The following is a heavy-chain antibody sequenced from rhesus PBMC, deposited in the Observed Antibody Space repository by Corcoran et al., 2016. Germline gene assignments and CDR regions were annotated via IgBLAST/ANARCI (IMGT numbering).Heavy chain of an antibody. D-gene: IGHD1-44*02. CDR2: VDPEDGEA. CDR1: GYTFTDYY. CDR3: ATDARGGSYSVDY. Sequence: EVQLVQSGAEVKKPGASVKISCKASGYTFTDYYLHWVRQAPGKGLEWMGRVDPEDGEATHAQKFQDRVTITADTSTDTAYMELSSLRSEDTAVYYCATDARGGSYSVDYWGQGVLVTVSS. V-gene: IGHV1-111*02. J-gene: IGHJ4*01.